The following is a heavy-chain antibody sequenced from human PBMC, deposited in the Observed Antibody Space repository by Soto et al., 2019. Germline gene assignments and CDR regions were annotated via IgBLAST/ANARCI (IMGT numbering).Heavy chain of an antibody. V-gene: IGHV3-48*01. CDR1: GFTFSSHS. D-gene: IGHD2-21*01. J-gene: IGHJ4*02. Sequence: GGSLRLSCAASGFTFSSHSMNWVRQAPGKGLECISFISSSGSSIIYADSVRGRFTISRDNAKNSLYLEMNSLRVEDTAVYYCARGPGGGDWLIDYWGEGTLVTVSS. CDR2: ISSSGSSI. CDR3: ARGPGGGDWLIDY.